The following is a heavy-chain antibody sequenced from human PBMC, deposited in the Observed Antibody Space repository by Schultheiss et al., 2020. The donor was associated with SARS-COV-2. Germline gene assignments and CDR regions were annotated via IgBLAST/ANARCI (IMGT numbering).Heavy chain of an antibody. J-gene: IGHJ5*02. CDR1: GFTFSSYG. Sequence: GESLKISCAASGFTFSSYGMHWVRQAPGKGLEWVAVIWYDGSNKYYADSVKGRFTISRDNSKNTLYLQMNSLRAEDTAVYYCARVKSGYYLSWGQGTLVTVSS. V-gene: IGHV3-33*01. D-gene: IGHD3-3*01. CDR2: IWYDGSNK. CDR3: ARVKSGYYLS.